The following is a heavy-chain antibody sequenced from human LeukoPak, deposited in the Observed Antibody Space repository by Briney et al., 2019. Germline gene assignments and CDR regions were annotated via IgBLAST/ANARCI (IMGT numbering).Heavy chain of an antibody. CDR3: AREGGGEQQLALDY. D-gene: IGHD6-13*01. V-gene: IGHV7-4-1*02. J-gene: IGHJ4*02. Sequence: ASVKVSCKASGYTFTSYAMNWVRQVPGQGLECMGWINTNTGNPTYAQGFTGRFVFSLDTSVSTAYLQISSLKAEDAAVYYCAREGGGEQQLALDYWGQGTLVTVSS. CDR1: GYTFTSYA. CDR2: INTNTGNP.